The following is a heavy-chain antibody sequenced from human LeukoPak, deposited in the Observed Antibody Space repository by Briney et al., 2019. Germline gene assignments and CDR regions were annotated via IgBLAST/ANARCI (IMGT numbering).Heavy chain of an antibody. CDR2: ISSGSSYI. CDR3: AKGGGDGYNSPLYYFDY. J-gene: IGHJ4*02. Sequence: GRPLRLSCAASGITFSDNSMNWVRQAPGKGPEWVSSISSGSSYIYYADSVKGRFTISRDNAKNSLYLHRNSLRAEDTAVYYCAKGGGDGYNSPLYYFDYWGQGTLVIVSS. D-gene: IGHD2-21*01. CDR1: GITFSDNS. V-gene: IGHV3-21*01.